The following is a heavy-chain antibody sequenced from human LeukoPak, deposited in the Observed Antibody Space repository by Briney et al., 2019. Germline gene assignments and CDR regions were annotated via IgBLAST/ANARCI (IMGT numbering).Heavy chain of an antibody. D-gene: IGHD6-19*01. Sequence: ASVKVSCKASGYTFTGYYMHWVRQAPGQGLEWMGWINPNSGGTNYAQKFQGRVTMTRDTSISTAYMELSRLRSDDTAVYYCARLRRGLGSWFAAWGQATLVTASS. CDR2: INPNSGGT. CDR3: ARLRRGLGSWFAA. J-gene: IGHJ5*02. CDR1: GYTFTGYY. V-gene: IGHV1-2*02.